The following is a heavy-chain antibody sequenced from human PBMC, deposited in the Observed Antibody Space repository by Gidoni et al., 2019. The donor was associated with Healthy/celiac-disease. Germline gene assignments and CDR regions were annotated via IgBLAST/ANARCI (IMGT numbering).Heavy chain of an antibody. CDR3: ARTRVTTFFYYYGMDV. D-gene: IGHD4-17*01. V-gene: IGHV4-59*01. J-gene: IGHJ6*02. Sequence: QVQLQESGPGLVKPAETLSLTCPVSGGAISSSYWSWIRQPPGKGLGWIGYIYYSGSTNYNPSLKSRVTISVDTSKNQFSLKLSSVTAADTAVYYCARTRVTTFFYYYGMDVWGQGTTVTVSS. CDR1: GGAISSSY. CDR2: IYYSGST.